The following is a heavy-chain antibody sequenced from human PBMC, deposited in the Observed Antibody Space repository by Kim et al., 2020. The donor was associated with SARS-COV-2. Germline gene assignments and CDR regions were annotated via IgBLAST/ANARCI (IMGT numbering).Heavy chain of an antibody. D-gene: IGHD6-13*01. CDR2: ISSSSSYT. J-gene: IGHJ4*02. CDR1: GFTFSDYY. V-gene: IGHV3-11*06. Sequence: GGSLRLSCAASGFTFSDYYMSWIRQAPGKGLEWVSYISSSSSYTNYADSVKGRFTISRDNAKNSLYLQMNSLRAEDTAVYYCARDFMERDSSSWYDYWGQGTLVTVSS. CDR3: ARDFMERDSSSWYDY.